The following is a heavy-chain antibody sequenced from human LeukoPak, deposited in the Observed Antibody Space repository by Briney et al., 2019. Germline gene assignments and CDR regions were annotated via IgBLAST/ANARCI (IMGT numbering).Heavy chain of an antibody. Sequence: GESLKISCKGSGYSFPTYWIAWVRQMPGKGLEWMGIIYPDESNIRYSPSFQGQVTISSDKSISTAYLQWSSLKASDTAMYYCARPPSRGYSSSFEYWGQGTLVTVSS. V-gene: IGHV5-51*01. CDR3: ARPPSRGYSSSFEY. CDR2: IYPDESNI. D-gene: IGHD2-2*03. J-gene: IGHJ4*02. CDR1: GYSFPTYW.